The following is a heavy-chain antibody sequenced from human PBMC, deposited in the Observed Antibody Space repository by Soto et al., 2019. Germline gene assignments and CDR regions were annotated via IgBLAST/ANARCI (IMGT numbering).Heavy chain of an antibody. D-gene: IGHD2-21*02. J-gene: IGHJ1*01. CDR2: IIPIFAIA. CDR3: AGVGEYCGGACPQYFEH. CDR1: GGSFRSNA. V-gene: IGHV1-69*12. Sequence: QVQLVQSGAEVKKPGSSVKVSCKASGGSFRSNALSWVRQAPGQGLEWMGGIIPIFAIANYAQRFQGRVTITAAESTGTAYMELSSLRSEDTAVYYCAGVGEYCGGACPQYFEHWGQGTLVTVSS.